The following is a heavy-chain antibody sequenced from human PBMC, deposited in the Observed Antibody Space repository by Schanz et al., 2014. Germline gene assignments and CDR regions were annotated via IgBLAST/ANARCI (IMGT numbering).Heavy chain of an antibody. Sequence: QVQLVESGGGVVQPGRSLRLSCAASGFTFSKYGMHWVRQAPGKGLEWVAVIWYDGSNKDYADSVKGRFTISRDNSKNMLYLQMNSLRAEDTALYYCAKDPHKDYGGKPQTFDIWGQGTMVTVSS. D-gene: IGHD4-17*01. CDR1: GFTFSKYG. CDR3: AKDPHKDYGGKPQTFDI. J-gene: IGHJ3*02. CDR2: IWYDGSNK. V-gene: IGHV3-33*06.